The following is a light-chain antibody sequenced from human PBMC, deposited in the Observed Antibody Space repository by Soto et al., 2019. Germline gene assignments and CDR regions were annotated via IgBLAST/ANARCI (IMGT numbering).Light chain of an antibody. J-gene: IGKJ1*01. V-gene: IGKV3-15*01. CDR1: QSISSN. CDR2: RTS. Sequence: EIVMTQSPATLSVSPGERATLSCRASQSISSNLAWYQQKPGQAPRLLMFRTSSRATGFPARFSGSGSGTEFNLTISSLQSEDFAVYYCQQYGSSPWTFGQGTKVEIK. CDR3: QQYGSSPWT.